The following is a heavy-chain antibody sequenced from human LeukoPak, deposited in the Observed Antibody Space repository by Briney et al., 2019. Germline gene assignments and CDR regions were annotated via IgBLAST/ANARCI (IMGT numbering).Heavy chain of an antibody. CDR1: GFTFSTFSRSW. D-gene: IGHD3-10*01. CDR3: ARDHIVTYYYGSGSSEDAFDY. CDR2: IKEDGSQK. Sequence: GGSLRLSCAASGFTFSTFSRSWMSWVRQAPGKGLEWVANIKEDGSQKYYVDSVKGRFTISRDNARNSLYLQMNSLRDEDTAVYYCARDHIVTYYYGSGSSEDAFDYWGQGTLVTVSS. V-gene: IGHV3-7*01. J-gene: IGHJ4*02.